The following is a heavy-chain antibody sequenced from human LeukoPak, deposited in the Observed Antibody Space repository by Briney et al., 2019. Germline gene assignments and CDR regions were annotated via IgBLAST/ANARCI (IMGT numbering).Heavy chain of an antibody. CDR3: ARVRRYYDSSGYPYFDY. Sequence: ASVKVSCKASGYTFTSYDISWVRQAPGQGLEWMGWISAYNGNTNYAQKLQGRVTMTTDTSTSTAYMELRSLRSDDTAVYYCARVRRYYDSSGYPYFDYWGQGTLVTVSS. J-gene: IGHJ4*02. V-gene: IGHV1-18*01. CDR1: GYTFTSYD. CDR2: ISAYNGNT. D-gene: IGHD3-22*01.